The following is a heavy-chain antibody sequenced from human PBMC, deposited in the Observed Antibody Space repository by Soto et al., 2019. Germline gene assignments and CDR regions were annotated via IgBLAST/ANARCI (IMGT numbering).Heavy chain of an antibody. CDR3: AKGFRPLGGAFDI. J-gene: IGHJ3*02. V-gene: IGHV3-53*01. CDR2: THSGGST. CDR1: GFTVSSNY. D-gene: IGHD3-16*01. Sequence: GGSLRLSCAASGFTVSSNYMNWVRQAPGKGLEWVSGITHSGGSTYYTDSVKGRFTISRDNLKYILYLQMNDLKAEDTATYYCAKGFRPLGGAFDIWVQGTMVTVSS.